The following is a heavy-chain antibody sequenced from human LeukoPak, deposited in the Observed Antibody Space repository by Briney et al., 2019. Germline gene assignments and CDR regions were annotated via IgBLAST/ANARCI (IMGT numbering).Heavy chain of an antibody. V-gene: IGHV1-18*01. J-gene: IGHJ3*02. CDR2: ISAYNGNT. CDR1: GYSFTTFG. Sequence: ASVKVSCKASGYSFTTFGITWVRQAPGQGPEWMGWISAYNGNTNYAQKLQGRVTMTTDTSTSTAYMELRSLRSDDTAIYYCARGIDSGSPPLGTFEIWGQGTMVTVSS. CDR3: ARGIDSGSPPLGTFEI. D-gene: IGHD1-26*01.